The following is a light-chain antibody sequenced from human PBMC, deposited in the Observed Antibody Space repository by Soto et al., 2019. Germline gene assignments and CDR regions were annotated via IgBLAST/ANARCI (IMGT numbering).Light chain of an antibody. CDR3: IQFSHFPRT. J-gene: IGKJ1*01. V-gene: IGKV2-24*01. CDR2: QVS. Sequence: VLTQTPLSSPVTLGQPASISCRSSQSLVYSDGNTYLSWLQQRPGQAPRLLIYQVSNRFSGVPDRFSGSGAGTDFTLKISRVEDEDVGVYSCIQFSHFPRTFGQGTKVEIK. CDR1: QSLVYSDGNTY.